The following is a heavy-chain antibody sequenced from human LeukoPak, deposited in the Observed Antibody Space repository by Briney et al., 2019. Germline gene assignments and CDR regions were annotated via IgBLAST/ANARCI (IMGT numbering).Heavy chain of an antibody. CDR3: ASYYNVVFDY. CDR1: GGSISSYY. J-gene: IGHJ4*02. D-gene: IGHD3-10*01. Sequence: PSETLSLTCTVSGGSISSYYWSWIRQPPGKGLEWIGYIYYSGSTYYNPSLKSRVTISVDTSKNQFSLKLSSVTAADTAVYYCASYYNVVFDYWGQGTLVTVSS. V-gene: IGHV4-59*08. CDR2: IYYSGST.